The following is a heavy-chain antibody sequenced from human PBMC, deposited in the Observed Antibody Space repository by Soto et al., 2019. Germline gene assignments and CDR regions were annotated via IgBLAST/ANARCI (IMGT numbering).Heavy chain of an antibody. CDR3: ARDGTYNWV. CDR2: IYSGGAT. V-gene: IGHV3-66*01. CDR1: GFTVSNNY. Sequence: EVQLVESGGGLVQPGGSLRLSCAASGFTVSNNYMRWDRQAPGKGLEWVSLIYSGGATYYADSVKGRFTISRDNSKNPLYLQMNSLRAEDTAVYYCARDGTYNWVGGQGSLVSVSS. J-gene: IGHJ4*02. D-gene: IGHD1-1*01.